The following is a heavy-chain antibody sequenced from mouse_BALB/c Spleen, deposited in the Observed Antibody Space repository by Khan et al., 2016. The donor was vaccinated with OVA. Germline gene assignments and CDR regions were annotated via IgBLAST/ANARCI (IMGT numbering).Heavy chain of an antibody. Sequence: VQLKESGPGLVKPSQSLSLTCTVTGYSITSDYAWNWIRQFPGNKLEWMGYISYSGSTSYNPSLKSRISITRDTSKNQFFLLLNSVTTEDTATYYCAIYDGYYGFAYWGQGTLVTVSA. D-gene: IGHD2-3*01. CDR2: ISYSGST. CDR1: GYSITSDYA. CDR3: AIYDGYYGFAY. V-gene: IGHV3-2*02. J-gene: IGHJ3*01.